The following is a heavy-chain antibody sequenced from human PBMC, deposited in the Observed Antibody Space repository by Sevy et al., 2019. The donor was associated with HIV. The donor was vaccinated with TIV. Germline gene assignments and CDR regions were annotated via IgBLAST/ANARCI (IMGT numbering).Heavy chain of an antibody. J-gene: IGHJ6*02. CDR3: ARDIISTSCWSGYPAYYYYYGMDV. Sequence: GGSLRLSCAASGFTFSSYEMNWVRQAPGKGLEWVSYISSSGSTIYYADSVKGRFTISRDNAKNSLYLQMNSLRAEDTAVYYCARDIISTSCWSGYPAYYYYYGMDVWGQGTTVTVSS. D-gene: IGHD3-3*01. CDR1: GFTFSSYE. CDR2: ISSSGSTI. V-gene: IGHV3-48*03.